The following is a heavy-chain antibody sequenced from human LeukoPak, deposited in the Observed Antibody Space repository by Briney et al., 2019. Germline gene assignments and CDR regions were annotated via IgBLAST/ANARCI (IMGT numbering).Heavy chain of an antibody. CDR1: GGSISSYY. V-gene: IGHV4-59*01. CDR2: IYYSGST. J-gene: IGHJ4*02. CDR3: ARHLLPSGPRAAFDY. Sequence: ASETLSLTCTVSGGSISSYYWSWIRQPPGKGLEWIGYIYYSGSTNYNPSLKSRVTISVDTSKNQFSLKLSSVTAADTAVYYCARHLLPSGPRAAFDYWGQGTLVTVSS. D-gene: IGHD2-15*01.